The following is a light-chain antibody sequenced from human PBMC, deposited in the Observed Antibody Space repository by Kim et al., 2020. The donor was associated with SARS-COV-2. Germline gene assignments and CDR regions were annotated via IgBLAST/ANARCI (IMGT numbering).Light chain of an antibody. CDR3: SSYTSSFIPS. V-gene: IGLV2-14*03. Sequence: GQSIIISCTGSSSDVGGYNYVSWYQQHPGKAPKLMIYDVNNRPSGVSNRFSGSKSDNTASLTISGLQAEDEADYYCSSYTSSFIPSFGTGTKVTVL. CDR1: SSDVGGYNY. CDR2: DVN. J-gene: IGLJ1*01.